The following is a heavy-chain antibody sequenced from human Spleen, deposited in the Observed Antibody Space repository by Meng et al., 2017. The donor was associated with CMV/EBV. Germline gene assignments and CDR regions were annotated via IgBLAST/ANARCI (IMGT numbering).Heavy chain of an antibody. CDR2: INPSGGST. J-gene: IGHJ4*02. CDR1: GYNFDIYG. D-gene: IGHD2-2*01. CDR3: ARAPGSSLDY. V-gene: IGHV1-46*02. Sequence: QIQLVQSGPELRRPGASVKVSCKASGYNFDIYGITWVRQAPGQGLEWMGLINPSGGSTSYAQKFQGRVTMTRDTSTSTVYMELSSLRSEDTAVYYCARAPGSSLDYWGQGTLVTVSS.